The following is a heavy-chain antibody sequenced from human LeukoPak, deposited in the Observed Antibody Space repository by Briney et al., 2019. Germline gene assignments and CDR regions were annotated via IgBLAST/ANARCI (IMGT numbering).Heavy chain of an antibody. J-gene: IGHJ4*02. V-gene: IGHV4-34*01. CDR3: ARAPTDYDILAYFDY. D-gene: IGHD3-9*01. CDR1: GGSFSGYY. Sequence: SETLSLTCAVYGGSFSGYYWSWLRQPPGKGLEWIGEINHSGSTNYNPSLKSRVTISVDTSKNQFSLKLSSVTAADTAVYYCARAPTDYDILAYFDYWGQGTLVTVSS. CDR2: INHSGST.